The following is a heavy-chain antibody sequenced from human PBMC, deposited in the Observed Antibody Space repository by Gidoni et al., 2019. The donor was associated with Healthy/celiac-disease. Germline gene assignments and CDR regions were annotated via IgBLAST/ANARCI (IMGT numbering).Heavy chain of an antibody. V-gene: IGHV4-34*01. Sequence: QVQLQQWGAGLLKPSETLSLTCAVYGGSFSGYYWSWIRQPPGKGLEWIGEINHSGSTNYNPSLKSRVTISVDTSKNQFSLKLSSVTAADTAVYYCARGRGSGSYVGGYYYYGMDVWGQGTTVTVSS. J-gene: IGHJ6*02. CDR1: GGSFSGYY. CDR2: INHSGST. D-gene: IGHD3-10*01. CDR3: ARGRGSGSYVGGYYYYGMDV.